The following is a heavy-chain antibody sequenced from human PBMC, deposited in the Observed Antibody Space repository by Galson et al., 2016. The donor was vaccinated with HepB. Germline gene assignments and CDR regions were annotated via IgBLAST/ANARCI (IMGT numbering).Heavy chain of an antibody. CDR2: ISYDGSNK. J-gene: IGHJ4*02. CDR1: GFTFSSYA. V-gene: IGHV3-30-3*01. Sequence: SLRLSCAASGFTFSSYAMHWVRQAPGKGLEWVAVISYDGSNKYYADSVKGRFTISRDNSKNTLYLQMNSLRAEDTAVYYCASPHSSGWSLLYYFDNWGQGTLVTVSS. D-gene: IGHD6-19*01. CDR3: ASPHSSGWSLLYYFDN.